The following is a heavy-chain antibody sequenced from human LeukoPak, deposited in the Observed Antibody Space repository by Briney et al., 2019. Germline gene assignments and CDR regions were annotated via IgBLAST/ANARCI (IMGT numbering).Heavy chain of an antibody. D-gene: IGHD4-23*01. V-gene: IGHV4-38-2*02. J-gene: IGHJ5*02. CDR3: ARETTVVKGSWFDP. Sequence: SETLSLTCTVSGYSISSGYYWGWIRQPPGKGLEWIGSIYHSGSTYYNPSLKSRVTISVDTSKNQFSLKLSSVAAADTAVYYCARETTVVKGSWFDPWGQGTLVTVSS. CDR1: GYSISSGYY. CDR2: IYHSGST.